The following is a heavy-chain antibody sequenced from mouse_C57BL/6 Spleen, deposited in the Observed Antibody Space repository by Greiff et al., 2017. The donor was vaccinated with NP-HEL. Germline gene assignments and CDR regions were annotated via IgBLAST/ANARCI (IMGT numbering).Heavy chain of an antibody. J-gene: IGHJ4*01. V-gene: IGHV1-82*01. CDR3: ARWDDYGRYYAMDY. Sequence: QVQLKESGPELVKPGASVKISCKASGYAFSSSWMNWVKQRPGKGLEWIGRIYPGDGDTNYNGKFKGKATLTADKSSSTAYMQLSSLTSEDSAVYFCARWDDYGRYYAMDYWGQGTSVTVSS. D-gene: IGHD2-4*01. CDR2: IYPGDGDT. CDR1: GYAFSSSW.